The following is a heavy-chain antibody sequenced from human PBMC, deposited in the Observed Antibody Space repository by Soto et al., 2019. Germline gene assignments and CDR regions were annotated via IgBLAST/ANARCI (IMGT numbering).Heavy chain of an antibody. J-gene: IGHJ4*02. CDR3: STDNDYGDYGLDY. V-gene: IGHV3-15*01. CDR1: GFNFTKAW. D-gene: IGHD4-17*01. CDR2: IKRNTDGGTT. Sequence: GGSLRLSCATSGFNFTKAWMSWVRQVPGKGLEWVGRIKRNTDGGTTDYAPPLKGRISISRDDSKSTLYLQVNGLKIEDTAMYYCSTDNDYGDYGLDYWGLGTLVTVS.